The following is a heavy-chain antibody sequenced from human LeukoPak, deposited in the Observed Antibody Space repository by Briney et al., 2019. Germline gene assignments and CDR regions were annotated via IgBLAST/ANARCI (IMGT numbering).Heavy chain of an antibody. J-gene: IGHJ4*02. CDR2: ISSSSSYI. CDR3: ARDRSLYYYDSSGYYHPH. D-gene: IGHD3-22*01. Sequence: GGSLRLSCAASGFTFSSYSMNWVRQAPGKGLEWVSSISSSSSYIYYADSVKGRFTISRDNAKNSLYLQMNSLRAEDTAVYYCARDRSLYYYDSSGYYHPHWGQGTLVTVSS. V-gene: IGHV3-21*01. CDR1: GFTFSSYS.